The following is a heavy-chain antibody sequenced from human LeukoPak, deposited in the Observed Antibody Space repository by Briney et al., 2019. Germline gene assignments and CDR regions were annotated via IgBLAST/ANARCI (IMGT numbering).Heavy chain of an antibody. D-gene: IGHD3-10*01. CDR2: ISWNSGSI. Sequence: GGSLRLSCAASGFTFDDYAMHWVRQAPGKGLEWVSGISWNSGSIGYADSVKGRFTISRDNAKNSLYLQMNSLRAEDTALYFCAKDAVVRGVRPYYFDYWGQGTLVTVSS. CDR1: GFTFDDYA. V-gene: IGHV3-9*01. J-gene: IGHJ4*02. CDR3: AKDAVVRGVRPYYFDY.